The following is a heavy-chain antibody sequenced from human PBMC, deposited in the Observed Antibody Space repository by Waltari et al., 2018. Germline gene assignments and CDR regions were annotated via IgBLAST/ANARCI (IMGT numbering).Heavy chain of an antibody. J-gene: IGHJ4*02. Sequence: QVQLVQSGAEVKKPGASVNVSCKASGYNFIGYYIHWVRQAPGQGLELMGWINPNTGGTKYAQKYQGRVTLTRDTSINTAYMELSSLGSDDMAVFYCARQAARNFDYWGQGTLVTVSS. CDR1: GYNFIGYY. CDR3: ARQAARNFDY. V-gene: IGHV1-2*02. CDR2: INPNTGGT.